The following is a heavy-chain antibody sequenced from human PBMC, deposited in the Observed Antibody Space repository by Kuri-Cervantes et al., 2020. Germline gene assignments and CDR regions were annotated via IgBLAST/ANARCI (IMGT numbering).Heavy chain of an antibody. CDR2: ISSSGSTI. J-gene: IGHJ6*02. Sequence: LTCAASGFPFSDHYMSWIRQAPGKGLEWVSYISSSGSTIYYADSVKGRFTISRDNAKNSLYLQMNSLRAEDTAVYYCARVGVYSSGWGGNYYYGMDVWGQGTTVTVSS. CDR1: GFPFSDHY. CDR3: ARVGVYSSGWGGNYYYGMDV. D-gene: IGHD6-19*01. V-gene: IGHV3-11*01.